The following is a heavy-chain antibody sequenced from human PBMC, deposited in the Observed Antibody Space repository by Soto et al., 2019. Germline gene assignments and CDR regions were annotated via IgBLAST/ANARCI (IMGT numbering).Heavy chain of an antibody. CDR3: ARMTTVVTVFDY. J-gene: IGHJ4*02. CDR1: GFSLSTSGMR. CDR2: IDWDDDK. Sequence: PSQTLTLPCTFSGFSLSTSGMRVSWIRQPPGKALEWLARIDWDDDKFYSTSLKTRLTISKDTSKNQVVLTMTNMDPVDTATYYCARMTTVVTVFDYWGQGTLVTVSS. V-gene: IGHV2-70*04. D-gene: IGHD4-17*01.